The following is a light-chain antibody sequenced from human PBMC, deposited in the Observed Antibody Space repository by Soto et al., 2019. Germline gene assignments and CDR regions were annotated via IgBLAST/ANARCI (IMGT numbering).Light chain of an antibody. CDR1: QSISSW. CDR2: DAS. CDR3: QQYDSDACT. V-gene: IGKV1-5*01. Sequence: DIQMTQSPSILSASVGDRVTITCRASQSISSWLAWYQQKPGKAPKLLIYDASSLESGVPSRFSGIGSGTEFTLTITRLQPDDFSTYYCQQYDSDACTFGQGTKVEIK. J-gene: IGKJ1*01.